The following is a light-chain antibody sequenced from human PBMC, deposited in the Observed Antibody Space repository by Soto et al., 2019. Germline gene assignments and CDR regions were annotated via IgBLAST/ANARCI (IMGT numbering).Light chain of an antibody. J-gene: IGKJ1*01. V-gene: IGKV3-20*01. CDR3: QQYESTPPT. CDR2: GAS. CDR1: QSVNSNY. Sequence: EIVLTQSPGTLSLSPGDRATLSCRASQSVNSNYLAWYQRKPGQAPRLLIYGASNRATDIPYRLSASGSGTDFTLTSTRLEAEDFAVYYCQQYESTPPTFGQGTKVEVK.